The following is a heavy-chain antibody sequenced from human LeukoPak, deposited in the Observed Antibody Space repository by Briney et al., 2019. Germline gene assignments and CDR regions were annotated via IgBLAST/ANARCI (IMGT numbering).Heavy chain of an antibody. Sequence: ASVKVSCKASGGTFSSYAISWVRQAPGQGLEWMGGIIPIFGTANYAQKFQGRVTITADESTSTAYMGLSSLRSEGTAVYYCAREIYYDSSGYGGAFDIWGQGTMVTVSS. V-gene: IGHV1-69*13. D-gene: IGHD3-22*01. J-gene: IGHJ3*02. CDR2: IIPIFGTA. CDR3: AREIYYDSSGYGGAFDI. CDR1: GGTFSSYA.